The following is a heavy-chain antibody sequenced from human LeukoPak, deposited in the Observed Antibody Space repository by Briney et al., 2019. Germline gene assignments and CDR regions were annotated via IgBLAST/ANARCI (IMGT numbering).Heavy chain of an antibody. CDR3: IVLAVTGTFGFDY. D-gene: IGHD6-19*01. CDR2: ISSSSSTI. Sequence: GGSLRLSCAASGFTFSSYSLNWVRQAPGKGLEWVSYISSSSSTIYYADSVKGRFTISRDNAKNSLYLQMNSLRAEDTAVYYCIVLAVTGTFGFDYWGQGTLVTVSS. CDR1: GFTFSSYS. J-gene: IGHJ4*02. V-gene: IGHV3-48*01.